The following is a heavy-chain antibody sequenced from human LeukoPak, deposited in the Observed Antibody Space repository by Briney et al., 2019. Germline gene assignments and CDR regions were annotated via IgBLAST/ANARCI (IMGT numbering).Heavy chain of an antibody. CDR1: GGSISSYY. D-gene: IGHD3-16*01. V-gene: IGHV4-59*01. CDR2: IYYSGST. CDR3: ARVKDPGGYYYYYYMDI. Sequence: PSETLSLTCTVSGGSISSYYWSWIRQPPGKGLEWIGYIYYSGSTNYKSSLKSRVTISVDTSKNQFSLKLSSVTAADTAVYYCARVKDPGGYYYYYYMDIWGKGNTVTVSS. J-gene: IGHJ6*03.